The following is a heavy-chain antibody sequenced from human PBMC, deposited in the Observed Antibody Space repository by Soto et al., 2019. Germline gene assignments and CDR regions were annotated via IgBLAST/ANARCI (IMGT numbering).Heavy chain of an antibody. Sequence: GPTLFNPTQALTITCTFSLFSLITSGMCVSWIRQPPGKALEWLALIDWDDDKYYSTSLKTRLTISKDTSKNQVVLTMTNMDPVDTATYYCARNYYDSSGYPYFDYWGQGTLVTVSS. J-gene: IGHJ4*02. V-gene: IGHV2-70*01. D-gene: IGHD3-22*01. CDR3: ARNYYDSSGYPYFDY. CDR1: LFSLITSGMC. CDR2: IDWDDDK.